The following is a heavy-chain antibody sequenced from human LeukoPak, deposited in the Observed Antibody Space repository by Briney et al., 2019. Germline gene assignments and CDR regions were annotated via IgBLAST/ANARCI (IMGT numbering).Heavy chain of an antibody. CDR3: AKKSIMGDSSTWYYFDY. V-gene: IGHV3-23*01. Sequence: HPGGSLRLSCAASGFTFSSYAMSWVRQAPGKGREWVSGISGSGGSTYYADSVKGRFTISRDNSKNTLYLQMNSLRAEDTAVYYCAKKSIMGDSSTWYYFDYWGQGTLVTVSS. CDR1: GFTFSSYA. D-gene: IGHD6-13*01. J-gene: IGHJ4*02. CDR2: ISGSGGST.